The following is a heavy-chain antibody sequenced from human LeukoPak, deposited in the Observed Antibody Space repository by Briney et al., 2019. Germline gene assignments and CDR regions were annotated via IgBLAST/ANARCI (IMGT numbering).Heavy chain of an antibody. CDR2: IYHSGST. V-gene: IGHV4-38-2*02. CDR3: ARDLLGSSREFDP. CDR1: GYSISSGYY. J-gene: IGHJ5*02. Sequence: SETLSLTCTVSGYSISSGYYWGWIRQPPGKGLEWIGSIYHSGSTYYNPSLKSRVTISLDTSKNQFSLKLSSVTAADTAVYYCARDLLGSSREFDPWGQGTLVTVSS. D-gene: IGHD6-13*01.